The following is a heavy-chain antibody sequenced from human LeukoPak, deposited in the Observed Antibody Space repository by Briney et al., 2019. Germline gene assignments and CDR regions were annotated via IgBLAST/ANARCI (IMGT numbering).Heavy chain of an antibody. D-gene: IGHD5-12*01. CDR1: GFTFSSSW. CDR2: LNPDGSAK. J-gene: IGHJ4*02. CDR3: ARDRAYDVFDY. Sequence: GGSLRLSCAASGFTFSSSWMAWVCQAPGKGLQWVANLNPDGSAKNYVDSVRGRFSISRDNARNSVYLQINSLRAEDTAVYYCARDRAYDVFDYWGQGTLVTVSS. V-gene: IGHV3-7*01.